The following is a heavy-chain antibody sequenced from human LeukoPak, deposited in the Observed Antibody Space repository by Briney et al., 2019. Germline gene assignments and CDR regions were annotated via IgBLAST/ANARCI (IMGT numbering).Heavy chain of an antibody. Sequence: GGSLRLSCTASGFTFTPFYLDGCRQAPGKGLEWVSYISSSSSYTNYADSVKGRFTISRDNAKNSMYLQMNSLTAEDTAVYYCARDQAGSVVVPAAYDYWGQGTLVTVSS. V-gene: IGHV3-11*05. D-gene: IGHD2-2*01. J-gene: IGHJ4*02. CDR1: GFTFTPFY. CDR2: ISSSSSYT. CDR3: ARDQAGSVVVPAAYDY.